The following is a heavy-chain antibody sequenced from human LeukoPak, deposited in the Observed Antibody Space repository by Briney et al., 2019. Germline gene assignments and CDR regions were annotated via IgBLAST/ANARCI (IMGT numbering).Heavy chain of an antibody. CDR3: AKDIRMDPY. Sequence: GGSLRLSCAASGFTFNSYAMNWVRQAPGKGLEWVSTISGSGGSTYYADSVKGRFTISRDNSKNTLYLEMNGLRAEDTAVHYCAKDIRMDPYWGQGTLVTVSS. J-gene: IGHJ4*02. CDR2: ISGSGGST. CDR1: GFTFNSYA. V-gene: IGHV3-23*01. D-gene: IGHD1-14*01.